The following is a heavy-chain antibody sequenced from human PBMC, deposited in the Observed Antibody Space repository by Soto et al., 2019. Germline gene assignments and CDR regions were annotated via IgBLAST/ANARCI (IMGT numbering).Heavy chain of an antibody. J-gene: IGHJ4*02. Sequence: GGSLRLSCAASGFTFSSYSMNWVRQAPGKGLEWVSSISSSSSYIYYADSVKGRFTISRDNAKNSLYLQMNSLRAEDTAGYYCARDRDYGDYAGGVCGYWGQGTLVTVSS. CDR3: ARDRDYGDYAGGVCGY. CDR1: GFTFSSYS. V-gene: IGHV3-21*01. D-gene: IGHD4-17*01. CDR2: ISSSSSYI.